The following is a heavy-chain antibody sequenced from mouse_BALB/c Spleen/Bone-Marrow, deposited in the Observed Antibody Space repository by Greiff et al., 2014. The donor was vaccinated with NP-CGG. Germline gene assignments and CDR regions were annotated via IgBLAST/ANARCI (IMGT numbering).Heavy chain of an antibody. V-gene: IGHV1-4*01. Sequence: QVQLKQSGAELARPGASVKMSCKASGYTFTSFTIHWVKQRPGQGLEWIGYINPSSGYTNYNQNFKDKATLTADKSASTAYMQLTSLTSEDSAVYYCARRDYGPFYALDYWGQGTSVTVSP. CDR3: ARRDYGPFYALDY. D-gene: IGHD1-2*01. CDR1: GYTFTSFT. CDR2: INPSSGYT. J-gene: IGHJ4*01.